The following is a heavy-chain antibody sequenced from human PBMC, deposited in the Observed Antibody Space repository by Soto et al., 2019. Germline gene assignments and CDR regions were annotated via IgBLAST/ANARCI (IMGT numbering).Heavy chain of an antibody. D-gene: IGHD3-9*01. CDR2: IYYSGST. J-gene: IGHJ6*02. CDR3: ARVDILTAYGCMDX. V-gene: IGHV4-30-4*01. Sequence: SETLSLTCTVSGDSIRSVNHYWSWIRQPPGRGLELIGYIYYSGSTYYSPSLKSRVTISVDTSKNQFSLKLNSVTAADTAVYYCARVDILTAYGCMDXWGQVTTVTVS. CDR1: GDSIRSVNHY.